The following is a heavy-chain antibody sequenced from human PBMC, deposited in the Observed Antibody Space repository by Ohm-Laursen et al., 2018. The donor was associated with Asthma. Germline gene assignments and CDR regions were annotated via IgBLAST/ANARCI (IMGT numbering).Heavy chain of an antibody. V-gene: IGHV3-11*01. Sequence: SLRLSCAASGFTFSDYYMSWIRQAPGRGLEWVSYISSSGSTIYYADSVKGRFTISRDNAKNSLYLQMNSLRAEDTALYYCAKVSDSSSWYMGRGFDYWGQGTLVTVSS. CDR1: GFTFSDYY. CDR3: AKVSDSSSWYMGRGFDY. J-gene: IGHJ4*02. CDR2: ISSSGSTI. D-gene: IGHD6-13*01.